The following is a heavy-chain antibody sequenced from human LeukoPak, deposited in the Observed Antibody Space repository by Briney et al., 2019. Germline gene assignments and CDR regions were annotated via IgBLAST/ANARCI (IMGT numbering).Heavy chain of an antibody. CDR3: ARARGEGYSYGLEADY. J-gene: IGHJ4*02. CDR1: GYTFTSYG. V-gene: IGHV1-18*01. D-gene: IGHD5-18*01. CDR2: ISAYNGNT. Sequence: GASVKVSCKASGYTFTSYGISWVRQAPGQGLEWMGWISAYNGNTNYAQKLQGRVTMTTDTSTSTAYMELRSLRSDDTAVYYCARARGEGYSYGLEADYWGQGTLVTVSS.